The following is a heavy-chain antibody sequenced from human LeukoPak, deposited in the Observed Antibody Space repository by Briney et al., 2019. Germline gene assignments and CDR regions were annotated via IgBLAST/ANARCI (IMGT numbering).Heavy chain of an antibody. V-gene: IGHV3-30-3*01. CDR3: ARDHGDYEHFDY. Sequence: GGSLRLSCAASGFTFSSYAMHWVRQAPGKGLEWVAVISYDGSNKYYADSVKGRFTISRDNSKNTLYLQMNSLRAEDTAMYYCARDHGDYEHFDYWGQGTLVTVSS. J-gene: IGHJ4*02. D-gene: IGHD4-17*01. CDR2: ISYDGSNK. CDR1: GFTFSSYA.